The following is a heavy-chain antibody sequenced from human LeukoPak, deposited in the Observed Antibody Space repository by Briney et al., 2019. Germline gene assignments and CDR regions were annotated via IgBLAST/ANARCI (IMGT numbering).Heavy chain of an antibody. J-gene: IGHJ6*02. CDR1: GYTFTRYY. CDR3: ARDGREGKIYYYYYGMHV. V-gene: IGHV1-46*01. Sequence: ASVKVFYKASGYTFTRYYMLWVRQAPGQGLEWMGIINPSGGSTSYAQKFQGRVTMTRDTSTSTVYMELSSLRSEDTAVYYCARDGREGKIYYYYYGMHVWGRGTTVTVSS. CDR2: INPSGGST.